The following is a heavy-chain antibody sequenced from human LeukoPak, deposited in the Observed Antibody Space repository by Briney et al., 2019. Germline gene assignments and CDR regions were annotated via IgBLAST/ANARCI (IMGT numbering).Heavy chain of an antibody. CDR2: INPNSGVT. CDR3: ARGGYLLWFDP. CDR1: GYTFTGYY. Sequence: ASVRVSCKASGYTFTGYYMHWVRQAPGQRLERRGWINPNSGVTNYAQTFQSRGTISTETSISTAYMELSRPRSDDTAVYYCARGGYLLWFDPWGQGNLVTVSS. D-gene: IGHD6-13*01. V-gene: IGHV1-2*02. J-gene: IGHJ5*02.